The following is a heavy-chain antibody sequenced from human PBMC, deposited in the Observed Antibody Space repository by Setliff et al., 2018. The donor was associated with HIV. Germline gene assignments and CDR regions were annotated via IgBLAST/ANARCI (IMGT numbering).Heavy chain of an antibody. Sequence: GGSVRLSCAASGFTFSDHYMDWVRQAPGKGLEWVGRTRNKANSYTTEYAASVKGRFTISRDDSKNSLYLQMNSLKTEDTAVYYCARVNSGSYWGGFDYWGQGTLVTVSS. CDR2: TRNKANSYTT. V-gene: IGHV3-72*01. J-gene: IGHJ4*02. CDR1: GFTFSDHY. CDR3: ARVNSGSYWGGFDY. D-gene: IGHD1-26*01.